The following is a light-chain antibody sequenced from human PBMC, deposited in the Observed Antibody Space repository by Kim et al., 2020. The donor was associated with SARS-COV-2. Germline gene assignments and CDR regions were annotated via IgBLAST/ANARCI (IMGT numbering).Light chain of an antibody. CDR2: GAS. J-gene: IGKJ5*01. Sequence: MSPGERAALPCRASQSVSSTLAWYQQKPGQAPRLLIYGASTRATGIPARFSGSGSGTEFTLTISSLQSEDFAVYYCHQYDKWPLTFGQGTRLEIK. CDR1: QSVSST. V-gene: IGKV3-15*01. CDR3: HQYDKWPLT.